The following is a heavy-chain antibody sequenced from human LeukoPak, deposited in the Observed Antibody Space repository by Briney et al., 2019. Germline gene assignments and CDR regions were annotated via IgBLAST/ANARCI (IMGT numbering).Heavy chain of an antibody. CDR2: IYYSGST. CDR3: ASFPYYDFWSGQNWFDP. CDR1: GGSISSGDYH. D-gene: IGHD3-3*01. Sequence: PSETLSLTCTVSGGSISSGDYHWSWIRQPPGKGLEWIGYIYYSGSTYYNPSLKSRVTISVDTSKNQFSLKLSSVTAADTAVYYCASFPYYDFWSGQNWFDPWGQGTLVTVSS. V-gene: IGHV4-30-4*08. J-gene: IGHJ5*02.